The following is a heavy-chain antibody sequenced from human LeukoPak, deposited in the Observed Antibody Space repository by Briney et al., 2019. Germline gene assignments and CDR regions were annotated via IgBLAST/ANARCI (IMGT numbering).Heavy chain of an antibody. CDR2: IYTSGGT. D-gene: IGHD5-12*01. J-gene: IGHJ4*02. V-gene: IGHV4-4*09. Sequence: PSETLSLTCTVSGDSIGTYYWSWIRQPPGKGLEWIGYIYTSGGTIYNPSLKSPVTIPLDTSKNQCSLKLRSVTAADTAVYYCARQPYGGYLDFWGLGTQVTVSS. CDR1: GDSIGTYY. CDR3: ARQPYGGYLDF.